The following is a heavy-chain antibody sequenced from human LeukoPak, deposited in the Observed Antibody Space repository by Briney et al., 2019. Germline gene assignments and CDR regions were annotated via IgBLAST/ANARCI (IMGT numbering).Heavy chain of an antibody. D-gene: IGHD6-19*01. CDR1: GFTFDDYA. CDR2: ISWNSGSI. V-gene: IGHV3-9*03. J-gene: IGHJ4*02. CDR3: TRSTGWYNYFDY. Sequence: HPGRSLRLSCAASGFTFDDYAMHWVRQAPGKGLEWVSGISWNSGSIGYADSVKGRFTISRDNAKNSLYLQMNSLTADDVAFYYCTRSTGWYNYFDYWGQGALVTVSS.